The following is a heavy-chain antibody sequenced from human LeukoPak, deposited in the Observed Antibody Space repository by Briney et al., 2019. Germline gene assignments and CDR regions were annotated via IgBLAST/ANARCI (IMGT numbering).Heavy chain of an antibody. V-gene: IGHV3-7*01. CDR1: AFTFSTIW. CDR3: ARGRLLLWFGESLGSSNWFDP. Sequence: PAGSLRLSGAAAAFTFSTIWMRWDRQAPGKGLEWVANTKQDGAKKDHMDSVKGRFTISRDNAKNSLYLQMNSLRAEDTAVYYCARGRLLLWFGESLGSSNWFDPWGQGTLVTVSS. J-gene: IGHJ5*02. D-gene: IGHD3-10*01. CDR2: TKQDGAKK.